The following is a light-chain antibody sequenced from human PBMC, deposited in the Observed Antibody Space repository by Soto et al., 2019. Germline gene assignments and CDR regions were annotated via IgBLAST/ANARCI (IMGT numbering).Light chain of an antibody. CDR2: TTS. Sequence: DIQMTQSPSSVSASVGDRVTITCRASQGINNWLAWYQQKPGKAPKLLIYTTSSLQSGVPSRFSCSGSGTYFTLSISSLQPEDFATYYCQQANSFPLTFGGGTKVEIK. J-gene: IGKJ4*01. CDR3: QQANSFPLT. V-gene: IGKV1D-12*01. CDR1: QGINNW.